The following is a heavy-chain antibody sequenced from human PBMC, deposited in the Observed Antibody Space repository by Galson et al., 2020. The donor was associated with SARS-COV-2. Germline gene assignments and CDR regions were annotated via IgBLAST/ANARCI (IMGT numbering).Heavy chain of an antibody. Sequence: GESLRLSCVASGFRFNDYAMDWVRQAPGKGLEWVSGINCNSVSKYYADSVKGRFTISRDNAKNSLYLQMNSLTAEDTTLYYCVKVAETYRSGWDGNWLESWDQGTLVTVSS. V-gene: IGHV3-9*01. D-gene: IGHD6-19*01. J-gene: IGHJ5*02. CDR2: INCNSVSK. CDR3: VKVAETYRSGWDGNWLES. CDR1: GFRFNDYA.